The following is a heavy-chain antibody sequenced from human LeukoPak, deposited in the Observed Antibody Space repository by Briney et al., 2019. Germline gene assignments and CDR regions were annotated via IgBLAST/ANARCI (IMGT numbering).Heavy chain of an antibody. CDR3: ARSIVVVGSLDY. J-gene: IGHJ4*02. Sequence: ASVKVSCKASGYTLTSYGISWVRQAPGQGLEWMGWISAYNGNTNYAQKLQGRVTMTTDTSTSTAYMELRSLRSDDTVVYYCARSIVVVGSLDYWGQGTLVTVSS. D-gene: IGHD3-22*01. CDR2: ISAYNGNT. CDR1: GYTLTSYG. V-gene: IGHV1-18*01.